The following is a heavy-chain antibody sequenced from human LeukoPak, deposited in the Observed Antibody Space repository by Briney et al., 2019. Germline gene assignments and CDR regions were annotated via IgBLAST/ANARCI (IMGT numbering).Heavy chain of an antibody. V-gene: IGHV5-51*01. CDR3: ARGNHCGSTSCALDY. Sequence: GESLKISCKGSGNSFTNHWIGWVRQMPGESLEWMGIINPTDSDTRYSPSFQGQVTISADKSISTAYLQWSSLKASDTAMYYCARGNHCGSTSCALDYWGQGTLVTVSS. CDR1: GNSFTNHW. D-gene: IGHD2-2*01. CDR2: INPTDSDT. J-gene: IGHJ4*02.